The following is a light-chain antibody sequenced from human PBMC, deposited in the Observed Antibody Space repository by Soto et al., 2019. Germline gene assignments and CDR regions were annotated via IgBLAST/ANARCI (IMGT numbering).Light chain of an antibody. Sequence: ENGLRQSPGTLSLYRGDRATLSCRASQSVSSSFLAWYQQKPGQAPRLLIYGASNRATGIPDRFSGSGSGTDFTLTISSLQSGDFAIYYCHQYNNWPRTFCQGTKVDIK. V-gene: IGKV3-20*01. CDR3: HQYNNWPRT. J-gene: IGKJ1*01. CDR2: GAS. CDR1: QSVSSSF.